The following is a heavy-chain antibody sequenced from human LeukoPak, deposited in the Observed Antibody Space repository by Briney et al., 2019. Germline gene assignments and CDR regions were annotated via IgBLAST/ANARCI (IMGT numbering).Heavy chain of an antibody. Sequence: GRPLRLSCAGSGFIFNNYAMHWVRQPPGKGLEWVSGISWNSGSIDYADSVKGRFTISRDNAKNSLYLQMNSLRVEDTAFYYCAKDNRRHYTSGPNPDSLHWGQGALVTVSS. CDR2: ISWNSGSI. CDR3: AKDNRRHYTSGPNPDSLH. J-gene: IGHJ4*02. V-gene: IGHV3-9*01. CDR1: GFIFNNYA. D-gene: IGHD6-19*01.